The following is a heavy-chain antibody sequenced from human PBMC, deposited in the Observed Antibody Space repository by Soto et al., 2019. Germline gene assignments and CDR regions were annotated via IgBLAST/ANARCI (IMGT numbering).Heavy chain of an antibody. CDR3: ARIPHRIGWEGFDY. J-gene: IGHJ4*02. CDR2: IFSNDEK. Sequence: QVTLKESGPVLLKPTETITLTCTVSGFSLSIAGMGVSWVRQPPGKALEWLAHIFSNDEKSYNTSLKSRLTISKDSSRGQVVLTITNMDPLDTATYYCARIPHRIGWEGFDYWGQGTLVTVSS. CDR1: GFSLSIAGMG. V-gene: IGHV2-26*01. D-gene: IGHD6-19*01.